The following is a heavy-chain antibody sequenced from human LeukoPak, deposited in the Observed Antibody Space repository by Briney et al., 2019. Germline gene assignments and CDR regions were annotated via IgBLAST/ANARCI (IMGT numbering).Heavy chain of an antibody. D-gene: IGHD6-19*01. CDR2: IYYSGST. Sequence: PSETLSLTCTVSGGSISSYYGSWIRQPPGKGLEWMGYIYYSGSTNYNPSLKSRVTISVDTSKNQFSLKLSSVTAADTAVYYCARHASGWPGVNWFDPWGQGTLVTVSS. CDR3: ARHASGWPGVNWFDP. CDR1: GGSISSYY. V-gene: IGHV4-59*08. J-gene: IGHJ5*02.